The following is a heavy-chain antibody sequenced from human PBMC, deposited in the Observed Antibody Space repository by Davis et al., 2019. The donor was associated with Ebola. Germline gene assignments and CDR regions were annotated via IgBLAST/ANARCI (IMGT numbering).Heavy chain of an antibody. J-gene: IGHJ6*02. Sequence: GGSLRLSCAASGFTFSSYWMSWVRQAPGKGLEWVSGISWNSGSVLYADSVKGRFTISRDNAKNSLYLQMNSLRPEDTALYYCAKELESHYFYYAMDLWGQGTTVTVSS. CDR3: AKELESHYFYYAMDL. CDR1: GFTFSSYW. CDR2: ISWNSGSV. D-gene: IGHD2/OR15-2a*01. V-gene: IGHV3-9*01.